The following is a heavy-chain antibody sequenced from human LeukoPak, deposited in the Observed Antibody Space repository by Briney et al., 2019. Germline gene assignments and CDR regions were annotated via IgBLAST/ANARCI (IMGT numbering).Heavy chain of an antibody. CDR3: ARGGRYSSGWYRFDY. J-gene: IGHJ4*02. D-gene: IGHD6-19*01. V-gene: IGHV1-8*01. Sequence: ASVKVSCKASGYTFTSYDINWVRQATGQGLEWMGWMNPNSGNTGYAQKFQGRVTMTRNTSISTAYMELSSIRSEDTAVYYCARGGRYSSGWYRFDYWGQGTLVTVSS. CDR1: GYTFTSYD. CDR2: MNPNSGNT.